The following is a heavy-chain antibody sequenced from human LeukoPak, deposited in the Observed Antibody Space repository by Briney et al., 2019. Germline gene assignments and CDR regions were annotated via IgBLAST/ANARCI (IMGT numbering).Heavy chain of an antibody. CDR1: NGSISNYY. Sequence: SETLSLTCTVSNGSISNYYWSWIRQPPGKGLEWIGYIFFSGSTNYNPSLESRITISLDTSRNQFSLNLSPVTAADTAVYYCARGSMIRGRFDYWGQGTLVTVSS. D-gene: IGHD3-10*01. J-gene: IGHJ4*02. CDR3: ARGSMIRGRFDY. V-gene: IGHV4-59*01. CDR2: IFFSGST.